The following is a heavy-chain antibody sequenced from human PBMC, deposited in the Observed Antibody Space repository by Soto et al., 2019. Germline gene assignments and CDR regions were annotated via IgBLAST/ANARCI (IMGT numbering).Heavy chain of an antibody. D-gene: IGHD2-15*01. V-gene: IGHV4-39*01. J-gene: IGHJ5*02. CDR2: LYYSGNT. CDR1: GGSISSFNYF. CDR3: ARGGGSTFNWFDP. Sequence: QLQLQESGPGLVKPSETLSLTCTVSGGSISSFNYFWGWIRQPPGKGLEWIGSLYYSGNTYYNPSLQSRVTISVDTSKKQCTLTLRXVTXXDTAVYYCARGGGSTFNWFDPWGQGTLVTVSP.